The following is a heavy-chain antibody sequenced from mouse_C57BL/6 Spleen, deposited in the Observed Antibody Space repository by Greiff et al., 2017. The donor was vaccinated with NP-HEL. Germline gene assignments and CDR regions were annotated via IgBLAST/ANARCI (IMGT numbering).Heavy chain of an antibody. V-gene: IGHV1-19*01. CDR3: ARADDFHWYFDV. CDR2: INPYNGGT. Sequence: VQLQQSGPVLVKPGASVKMSCKASGYTFTDYYMNWVKQSHGKSLEWIGVINPYNGGTSYNQKFKGKATLTVDKSSSTAYMALNSLTSEDSAVYYCARADDFHWYFDVWGTGTTVTVSS. J-gene: IGHJ1*03. CDR1: GYTFTDYY.